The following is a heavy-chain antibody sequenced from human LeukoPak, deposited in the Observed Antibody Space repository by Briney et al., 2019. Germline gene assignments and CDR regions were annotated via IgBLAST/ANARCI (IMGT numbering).Heavy chain of an antibody. J-gene: IGHJ4*02. Sequence: GGSLRLSCAASGFTFSSYAMSWVRQAPGKGLEWVANIKEDGSTKHYVDSVKGRFTISRDNAKNSLSLQMNYLRVEDTAVYYCATSDDSAATYWGQGTLVTVSS. CDR2: IKEDGSTK. D-gene: IGHD6-25*01. CDR1: GFTFSSYA. V-gene: IGHV3-7*01. CDR3: ATSDDSAATY.